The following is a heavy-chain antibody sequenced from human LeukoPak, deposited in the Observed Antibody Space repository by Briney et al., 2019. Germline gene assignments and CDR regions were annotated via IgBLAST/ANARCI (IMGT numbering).Heavy chain of an antibody. D-gene: IGHD2-15*01. V-gene: IGHV3-11*05. CDR3: ARDGGYCSGGSCYSGSWFDP. CDR1: RFTFSDYY. Sequence: GGSLRLSCATSRFTFSDYYMSWIRQAPGKGLEWVSYISSGSSYTNYADSVKGRFTISRDNAKNSLYLQMNSLRAEDTAVYYCARDGGYCSGGSCYSGSWFDPWGQGTLVTVSS. J-gene: IGHJ5*02. CDR2: ISSGSSYT.